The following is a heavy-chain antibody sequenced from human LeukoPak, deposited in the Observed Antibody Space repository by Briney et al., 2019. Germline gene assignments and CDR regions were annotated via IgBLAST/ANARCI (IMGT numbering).Heavy chain of an antibody. CDR3: ARDRGSSSELDI. Sequence: SETLSLTCTVPGGSISSGDYYWSWIRQPPGKGLEWIGYIYYSGSTYYNPSLKSRVTISVDTSKNQFSLKLSSVTAADTAVYYCARDRGSSSELDIWGQGTMVTVSS. J-gene: IGHJ3*02. V-gene: IGHV4-30-4*08. CDR1: GGSISSGDYY. D-gene: IGHD6-6*01. CDR2: IYYSGST.